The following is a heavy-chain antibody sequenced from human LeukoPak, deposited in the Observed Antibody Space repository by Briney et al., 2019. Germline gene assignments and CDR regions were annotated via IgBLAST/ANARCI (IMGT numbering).Heavy chain of an antibody. V-gene: IGHV1-46*01. CDR3: ARDGLPVALDK. CDR2: INPSNGYT. Sequence: ASVKVSCKASGYIFTSYYMHWVRQAPGQGLEWMGIINPSNGYTTYAQKFQGRVTMTRDTSTSTVYMELSSLRSEDTAVYYCARDGLPVALDKWGQGTLVTVSS. J-gene: IGHJ4*02. D-gene: IGHD2-2*01. CDR1: GYIFTSYY.